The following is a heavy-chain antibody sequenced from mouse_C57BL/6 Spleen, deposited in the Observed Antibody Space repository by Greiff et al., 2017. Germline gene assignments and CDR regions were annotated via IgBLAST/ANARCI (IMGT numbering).Heavy chain of an antibody. Sequence: QVQLQQSGPELVKPGASVKISCKASGYAFSSSWMNWVKQRPGKGLEWIGRIYPGDGDTNYNGKFKGKATLTADKSSSTAYMQLSSLTSEDSAVYFCARYLYSFFDYWGQGTTLTVSS. J-gene: IGHJ2*01. CDR2: IYPGDGDT. CDR3: ARYLYSFFDY. V-gene: IGHV1-82*01. CDR1: GYAFSSSW. D-gene: IGHD2-1*01.